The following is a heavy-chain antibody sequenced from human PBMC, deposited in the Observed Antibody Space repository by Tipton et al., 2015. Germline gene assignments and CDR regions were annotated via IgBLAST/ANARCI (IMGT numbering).Heavy chain of an antibody. V-gene: IGHV4-61*01. Sequence: LACTVSGGSVTSGSYYWSWIRQPPGKGLEWIGYISYTDGAHYNPALKSRVTISVDTSKNQFSLTLNSVAAADTAVYYCARDLEHGMDVWGHGTTVTVSS. CDR2: ISYTDGA. CDR3: ARDLEHGMDV. J-gene: IGHJ6*02. D-gene: IGHD5-24*01. CDR1: GGSVTSGSYY.